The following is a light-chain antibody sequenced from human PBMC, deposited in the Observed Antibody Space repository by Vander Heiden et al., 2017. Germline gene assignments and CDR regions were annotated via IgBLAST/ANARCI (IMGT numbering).Light chain of an antibody. Sequence: SFELAQPPSVSVSPGQTASINCSGYELGDKYACWYQQKPGQSPVLVIYQDTKRPSGIPERISGSNSGNTATLTISGTEAMDEADYFCQAWDNNTVIFGGGTKLSVL. CDR1: ELGDKY. J-gene: IGLJ2*01. V-gene: IGLV3-1*01. CDR3: QAWDNNTVI. CDR2: QDT.